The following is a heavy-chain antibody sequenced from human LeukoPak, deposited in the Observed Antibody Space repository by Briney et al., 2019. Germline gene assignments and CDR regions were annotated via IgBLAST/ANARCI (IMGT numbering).Heavy chain of an antibody. J-gene: IGHJ4*02. V-gene: IGHV3-30*18. D-gene: IGHD6-13*01. CDR2: LSYDESNK. CDR3: AKWGAAAGFDY. Sequence: PGGSLRLSCAASGFTIRSYEMDWVRQAPGKGLEWVAVLSYDESNKYSADSVKGRFTISRDNSKNTLYLQMNSLRAEDTAVYYCAKWGAAAGFDYWGQGTLVTVSS. CDR1: GFTIRSYE.